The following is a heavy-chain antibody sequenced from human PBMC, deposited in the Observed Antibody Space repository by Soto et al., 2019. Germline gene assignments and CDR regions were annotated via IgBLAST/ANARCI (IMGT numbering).Heavy chain of an antibody. CDR2: IIPIFGTA. CDR3: ARDRRTAGYWSPWFDP. CDR1: GGTFSGYA. V-gene: IGHV1-69*01. D-gene: IGHD3-22*01. Sequence: QVQLVQSGAEVKKPGSSVKVSCKASGGTFSGYAISWVRQAPGQGLEWMGGIIPIFGTANYAQKFQGRVTITADESTSTAYMELSSLRSEDTAVYYGARDRRTAGYWSPWFDPWGQGTLVTVSS. J-gene: IGHJ5*02.